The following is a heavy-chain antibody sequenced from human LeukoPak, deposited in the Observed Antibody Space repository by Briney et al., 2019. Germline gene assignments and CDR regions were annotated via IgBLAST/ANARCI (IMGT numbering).Heavy chain of an antibody. V-gene: IGHV4-59*08. CDR3: ARTQGWGTVRTGYYYGMDV. Sequence: PSETLSLTCIVSGGSISNNYWSWIRQPPGKGLEWIGYIYYSETYYNPSLKSRVTISLDTSKNQFSLNLRFVTAADTAVYFCARTQGWGTVRTGYYYGMDVWGQGTTVTVSS. CDR2: IYYSET. CDR1: GGSISNNY. J-gene: IGHJ6*02. D-gene: IGHD4-11*01.